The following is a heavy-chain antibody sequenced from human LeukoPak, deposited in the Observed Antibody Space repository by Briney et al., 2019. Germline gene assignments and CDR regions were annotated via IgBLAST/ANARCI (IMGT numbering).Heavy chain of an antibody. CDR1: GGSISSYY. CDR2: IHYSGGS. Sequence: SETLSLTCTVSGGSISSYYWSWIRQPPGKGLEWIGYIHYSGGSNYNPSLKSRVTMSVDTSKNKFSLKLSSVTAADTAVYYCARASYYYEKRNYYYYMDVWGKGTTVTVSS. J-gene: IGHJ6*03. V-gene: IGHV4-59*01. D-gene: IGHD3-22*01. CDR3: ARASYYYEKRNYYYYMDV.